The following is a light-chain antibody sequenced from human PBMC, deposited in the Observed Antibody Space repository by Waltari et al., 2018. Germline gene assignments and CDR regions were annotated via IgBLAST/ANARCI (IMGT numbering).Light chain of an antibody. CDR3: SSYAGSNNLI. CDR2: EVN. J-gene: IGLJ2*01. Sequence: QSALTQPPSASGSPGQSVTISCTGTSSDVGFYNYVSWYQQHPGKAPKLMIYEVNKRPSGVPDRFAGSKSANTASLTVSGLQAEDEADYYCSSYAGSNNLIFGGGTKLTVL. CDR1: SSDVGFYNY. V-gene: IGLV2-8*01.